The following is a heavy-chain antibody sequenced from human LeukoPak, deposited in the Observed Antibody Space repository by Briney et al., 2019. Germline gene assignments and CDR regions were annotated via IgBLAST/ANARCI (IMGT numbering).Heavy chain of an antibody. J-gene: IGHJ4*02. CDR2: IKEDGSDT. Sequence: GGSLRLSCAASGFTFSLHYMGWVRQTPGKGLEWVANIKEDGSDTFYVDSVKGRFTIFRDNAKNSVYLQMNILRAEDTAVYYCARHRYFYFDLWGQGTLVNASS. CDR1: GFTFSLHY. V-gene: IGHV3-7*01. D-gene: IGHD3-9*01. CDR3: ARHRYFYFDL.